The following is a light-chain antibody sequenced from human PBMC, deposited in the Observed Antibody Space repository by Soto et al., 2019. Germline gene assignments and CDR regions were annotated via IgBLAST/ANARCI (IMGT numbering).Light chain of an antibody. Sequence: EIQMTQSPSSLSASVGDRVTITCRASQSISNDLNWYQQKPGKAPKLLIYAASSLQSGVPSRFSGSGSGTDFTLTISSLQPEDFATYYCQQSYSTPQELTFGGGTKVEI. V-gene: IGKV1-39*01. CDR2: AAS. CDR1: QSISND. J-gene: IGKJ4*01. CDR3: QQSYSTPQELT.